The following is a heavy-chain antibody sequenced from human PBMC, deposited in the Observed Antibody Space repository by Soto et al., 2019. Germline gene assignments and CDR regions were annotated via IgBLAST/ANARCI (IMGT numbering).Heavy chain of an antibody. D-gene: IGHD2-8*01. CDR3: ARLIGDSWLDS. V-gene: IGHV6-1*01. CDR1: GESVSTNSAT. Sequence: QVQLQQSGPGLVKPSQTLSLTCAISGESVSTNSATWDWIRQSPSRGLEWLGRTYDMSKWYHDYAVSVKGRTTINADTSNNHLSLQLNSVTPDDKAVYYCARLIGDSWLDSWGQGTLVTVSS. CDR2: TYDMSKWYH. J-gene: IGHJ5*01.